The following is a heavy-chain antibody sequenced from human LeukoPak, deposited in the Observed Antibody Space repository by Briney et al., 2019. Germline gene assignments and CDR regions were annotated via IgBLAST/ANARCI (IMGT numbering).Heavy chain of an antibody. CDR2: IWYDGPNK. D-gene: IGHD3-10*01. CDR3: ARDYGSGSFRSAPFDY. CDR1: GFTVSSYG. V-gene: IGHV3-33*01. J-gene: IGHJ4*02. Sequence: GGSLRLSCAASGFTVSSYGMRWVRQAPGKGLEWVAAIWYDGPNKYCADSVKGRFTISRDSSNYTLYLQMNTLRAEDTAMYYCARDYGSGSFRSAPFDYWGQGTLVTDSS.